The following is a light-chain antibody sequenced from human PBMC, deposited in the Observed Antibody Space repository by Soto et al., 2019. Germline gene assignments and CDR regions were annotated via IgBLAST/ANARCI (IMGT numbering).Light chain of an antibody. CDR1: QSISSW. CDR2: KAS. V-gene: IGKV1-5*03. CDR3: QQYHSYPYT. Sequence: DIQMTQSPSTLSASVGDRVTITCRASQSISSWLARYQQKPGKAPKVLISKASTLQSGVPSRFSGSRSATEFTLTVSSLQPDDFATYYCQQYHSYPYTFGQGTKLEIE. J-gene: IGKJ2*01.